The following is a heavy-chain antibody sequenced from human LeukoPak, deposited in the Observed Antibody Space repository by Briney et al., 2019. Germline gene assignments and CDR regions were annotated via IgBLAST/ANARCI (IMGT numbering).Heavy chain of an antibody. D-gene: IGHD3-10*01. CDR2: ISAYNGNT. Sequence: GASVKVSCKASGYTFTSYGISWVRQAPGQGLEWMGWISAYNGNTNYAQKLQGRVTMTTDTSTSTAYMELRSLKSDDTAVYYCARGELWFGESYYFDYWAREPWSPSPQ. V-gene: IGHV1-18*01. CDR1: GYTFTSYG. CDR3: ARGELWFGESYYFDY. J-gene: IGHJ4*02.